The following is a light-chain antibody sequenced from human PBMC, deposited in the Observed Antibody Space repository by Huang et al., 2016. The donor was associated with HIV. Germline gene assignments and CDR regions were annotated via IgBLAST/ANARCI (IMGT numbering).Light chain of an antibody. J-gene: IGKJ4*01. CDR2: DAS. CDR3: QQFNHYPLT. V-gene: IGKV1D-13*01. CDR1: QSISNT. Sequence: QLTQSPSSLSASVGDRVTITCRASQSISNTLAWYQQKPGKAPKLLIYDASSLQTGAPSRFSGSGSGTDFTLTISSLQPEDCATYYCQQFNHYPLTFGGGTKVEIE.